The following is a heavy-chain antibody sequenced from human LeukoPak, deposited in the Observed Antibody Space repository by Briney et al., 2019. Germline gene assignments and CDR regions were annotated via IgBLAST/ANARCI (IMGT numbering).Heavy chain of an antibody. V-gene: IGHV1-2*02. D-gene: IGHD3-10*01. CDR1: GYTFTGYY. Sequence: ASVKVSCKASGYTFTGYYTHWVRQAPGQGLEWMGWINPNSGGTNYAQKFQGRVTMTRDTSISTAYMELSRLRSDDTAVYYCARDATITMVRGVINPVDYWGQGTLVTVSS. CDR2: INPNSGGT. J-gene: IGHJ4*02. CDR3: ARDATITMVRGVINPVDY.